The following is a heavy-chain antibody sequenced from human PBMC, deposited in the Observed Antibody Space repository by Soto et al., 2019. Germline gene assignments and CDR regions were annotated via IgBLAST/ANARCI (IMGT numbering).Heavy chain of an antibody. D-gene: IGHD3-22*01. Sequence: GGSLRLSCTASGFTFGDYAMSWFRQAPGKGLEWVGFIRSKAYGGTTEYAASVKGRFTISRDGSKSIAYLQMNSLKTEDTAVYYCTRDTSGYYLKDDYWGHGTLVTVSS. CDR1: GFTFGDYA. CDR3: TRDTSGYYLKDDY. V-gene: IGHV3-49*01. CDR2: IRSKAYGGTT. J-gene: IGHJ4*01.